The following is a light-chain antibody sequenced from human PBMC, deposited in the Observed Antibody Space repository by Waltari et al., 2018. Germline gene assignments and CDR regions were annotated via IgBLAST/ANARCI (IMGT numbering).Light chain of an antibody. CDR2: SNN. CDR3: AAWDDSLNGLV. CDR1: SFNIGSNT. V-gene: IGLV1-44*01. Sequence: QSVLTQPPSASGTPGQRVTISCSGSSFNIGSNTVNWYQQLPGTAPKLLIYSNNQRPSGVPDRFSGSKSGTSASLAISGLQSEDEADYYCAAWDDSLNGLVFGTGTKVTVL. J-gene: IGLJ1*01.